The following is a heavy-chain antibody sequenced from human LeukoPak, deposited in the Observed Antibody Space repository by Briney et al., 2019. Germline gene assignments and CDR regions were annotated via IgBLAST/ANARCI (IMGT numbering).Heavy chain of an antibody. CDR3: GKDKTTYNWWEVIES. V-gene: IGHV3-23*01. CDR1: GFTFSSYW. J-gene: IGHJ4*02. Sequence: PGVSLRLSCAASGFTFSSYWMQWVRQAPGKGLEWVALITHTGGDSYYADSVKGRFAISRDNSKNTLYLEMNDLRAEDTALYFCGKDKTTYNWWEVIESWGQGALVTVSS. CDR2: ITHTGGDS. D-gene: IGHD1-1*01.